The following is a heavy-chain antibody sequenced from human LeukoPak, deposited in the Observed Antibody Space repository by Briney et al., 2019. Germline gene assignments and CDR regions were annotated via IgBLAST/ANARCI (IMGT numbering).Heavy chain of an antibody. CDR2: INPNSGGT. V-gene: IGHV1-2*06. CDR3: AREGYCSGGSCYSGAGVTYGDIDY. Sequence: ASVKVSCKASGYTFTGYYMHWLRQAPGQGLEWMGRINPNSGGTNYAQKFQGRVTMTRDTSISTAYMELSRLRSDDTAVYYCAREGYCSGGSCYSGAGVTYGDIDYWGQGTLVTVSS. CDR1: GYTFTGYY. J-gene: IGHJ4*02. D-gene: IGHD2-15*01.